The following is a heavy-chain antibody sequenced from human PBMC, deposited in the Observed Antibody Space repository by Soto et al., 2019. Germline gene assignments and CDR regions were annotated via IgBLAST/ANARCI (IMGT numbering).Heavy chain of an antibody. CDR1: GHISGHYG. Sequence: QVQLVQSAPELTKPGASVKVSCRVSGHISGHYGISWVRLRAGQGLEWMGWISAHRGHTNYAHKFRGRVTMTTDPSTAKVYMELTNLLSDATAVYVCASDGDQWDQRFCDNWGQGTLVTVSS. J-gene: IGHJ4*02. CDR2: ISAHRGHT. V-gene: IGHV1-18*01. D-gene: IGHD1-26*01. CDR3: ASDGDQWDQRFCDN.